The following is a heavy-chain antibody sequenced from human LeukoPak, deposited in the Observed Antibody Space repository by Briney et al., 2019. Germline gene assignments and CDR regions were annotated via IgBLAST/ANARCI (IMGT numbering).Heavy chain of an antibody. CDR3: ARHPLLDCSSTSCYDSTDYFDY. CDR1: GGSISSSSYY. J-gene: IGHJ4*02. Sequence: PSETLSLTCTVSGGSISSSSYYWGWIRQPPGKGLEWIGSIYYSGSTYYNPSLKSRVTISVDTSKNQFSLKLSSVTAADTAVYYCARHPLLDCSSTSCYDSTDYFDYWGQGTLVTVSS. CDR2: IYYSGST. V-gene: IGHV4-39*01. D-gene: IGHD2-2*01.